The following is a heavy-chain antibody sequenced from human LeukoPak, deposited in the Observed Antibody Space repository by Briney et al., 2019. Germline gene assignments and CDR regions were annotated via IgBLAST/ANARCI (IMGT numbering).Heavy chain of an antibody. V-gene: IGHV1-46*01. CDR1: GYTFTTYY. J-gene: IGHJ4*01. D-gene: IGHD1-14*01. CDR3: ARLPWETSRPPEPDY. Sequence: ASVKVSCKASGYTFTTYYIHWVRQAPGQGLEWMGIINPNGGSSNCAQKFQGRVTMTRDTSTSTVYMELRSLRSEDTAVYYCARLPWETSRPPEPDYWGQGTLVTVSS. CDR2: INPNGGSS.